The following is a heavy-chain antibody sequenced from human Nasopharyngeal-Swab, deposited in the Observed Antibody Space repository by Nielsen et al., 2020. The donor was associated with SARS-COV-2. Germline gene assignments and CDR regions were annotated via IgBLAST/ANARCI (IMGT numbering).Heavy chain of an antibody. CDR2: IYSGGST. D-gene: IGHD5-24*01. J-gene: IGHJ1*01. CDR3: ARGVETIHH. CDR1: GFTVGNNY. Sequence: GESLKTPCPGPGFTVGNNYMTWVPQSPGKGLQWVSVIYSGGSTYYVDSVKGRFTISRDNATKSLYLQMNSLRAEDTAVYYCARGVETIHHWGQGRLVTVSS. V-gene: IGHV3-53*01.